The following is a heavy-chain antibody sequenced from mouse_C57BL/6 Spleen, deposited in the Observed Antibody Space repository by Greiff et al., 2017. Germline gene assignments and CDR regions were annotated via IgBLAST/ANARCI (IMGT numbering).Heavy chain of an antibody. CDR1: GFTFSDFG. CDR3: ARPGRGYYFDY. V-gene: IGHV5-17*01. CDR2: IRSGHSTI. D-gene: IGHD3-3*01. J-gene: IGHJ2*01. Sequence: EVKLMESGGGLVKPEGSRKLSCAASGFTFSDFGLHWVRRAPEKGLGGVAYIRSGHSTIYYADTVKGRFTISRDNAKNTLFLQMTSLRSEDTAMYYCARPGRGYYFDYWGQGTTLTVSS.